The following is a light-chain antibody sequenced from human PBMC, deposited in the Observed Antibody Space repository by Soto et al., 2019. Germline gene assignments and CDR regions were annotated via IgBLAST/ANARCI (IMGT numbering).Light chain of an antibody. V-gene: IGKV1-6*01. CDR2: GAS. CDR3: LQNHNYPRT. Sequence: AIQMTQSPSSLYASVGDRVTITCRASQDISDDVGWYQQTPGKAPKLLISGASRLQSGVPSRFSGSGSGAAFTLTITSLRPEDSATYYCLQNHNYPRTFGQGTKVEI. CDR1: QDISDD. J-gene: IGKJ1*01.